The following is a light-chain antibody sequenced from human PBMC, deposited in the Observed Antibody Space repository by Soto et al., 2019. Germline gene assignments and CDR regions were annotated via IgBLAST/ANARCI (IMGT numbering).Light chain of an antibody. J-gene: IGLJ1*01. CDR2: GNS. Sequence: QSVLTQPPSVSGAPGQWVTISCTGSSSNIGGGYYVHWYQQLPGTAPKLLIYGNSNRPSGVPDRFSGSKSGTSASLAITGLQAEDEADYYCPSYASSLSGYVFGTGTKVTVL. CDR1: SSNIGGGYY. V-gene: IGLV1-40*01. CDR3: PSYASSLSGYV.